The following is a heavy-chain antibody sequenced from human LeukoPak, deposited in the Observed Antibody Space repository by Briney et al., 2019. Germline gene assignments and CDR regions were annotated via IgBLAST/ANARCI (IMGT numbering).Heavy chain of an antibody. D-gene: IGHD4-17*01. V-gene: IGHV1-18*01. J-gene: IGHJ4*02. CDR1: GYTFTSYG. CDR3: ARDRATVTTGDVQGDY. CDR2: ISAYNGNT. Sequence: GASVKVSCKASGYTFTSYGISWVRQAPGQGLEWMGWISAYNGNTNYAQKLQGRVTMTTDTSTSTAYMELRSLRSDDTPVYYCARDRATVTTGDVQGDYWGQGTLVTVSS.